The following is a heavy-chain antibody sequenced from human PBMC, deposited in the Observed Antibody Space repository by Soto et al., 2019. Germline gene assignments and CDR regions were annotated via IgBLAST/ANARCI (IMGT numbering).Heavy chain of an antibody. Sequence: QVHLVESGGGVVQPGRSLRLSCAASGFTFRNYGMHWVRQAPGKGLEWVAVIWYDASNQYYADYVRGRFTISRDNSKKILYLQMRNLRAEDTAVYFCARGSNCGDDLCQGDRLDSWGQGALVSVSS. CDR3: ARGSNCGDDLCQGDRLDS. CDR2: IWYDASNQ. V-gene: IGHV3-33*01. CDR1: GFTFRNYG. J-gene: IGHJ4*02. D-gene: IGHD5-12*01.